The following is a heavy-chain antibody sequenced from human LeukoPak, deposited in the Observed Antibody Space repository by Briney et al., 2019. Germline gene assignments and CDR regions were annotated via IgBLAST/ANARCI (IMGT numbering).Heavy chain of an antibody. Sequence: ASVKVSFKASGYAFTSYGISWVRQAPGQGLEWMGWISAYNGNTNYAPKLQGRVTMTTDTSTSTAYMELRSLRSDDTAVYYCAREDCSGGSCYSLSLTPVFHVFDIWGQGTMVTVSS. V-gene: IGHV1-18*01. CDR3: AREDCSGGSCYSLSLTPVFHVFDI. D-gene: IGHD2-15*01. J-gene: IGHJ3*02. CDR1: GYAFTSYG. CDR2: ISAYNGNT.